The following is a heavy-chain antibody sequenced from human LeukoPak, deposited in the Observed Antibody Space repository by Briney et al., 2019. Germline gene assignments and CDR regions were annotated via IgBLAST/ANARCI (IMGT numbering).Heavy chain of an antibody. J-gene: IGHJ4*02. CDR1: GGSFSGYY. V-gene: IGHV4-34*01. CDR2: INHSGST. Sequence: SETLSLTCAVYGGSFSGYYWSWIRQPPGKGLEWIGEINHSGSTNYNPSLKSRVTISVDTSKNQFSLKLSSVTAADTAVYYCARAGRSRDGYNAPAVDYWGQGTLVTVSS. CDR3: ARAGRSRDGYNAPAVDY. D-gene: IGHD5-24*01.